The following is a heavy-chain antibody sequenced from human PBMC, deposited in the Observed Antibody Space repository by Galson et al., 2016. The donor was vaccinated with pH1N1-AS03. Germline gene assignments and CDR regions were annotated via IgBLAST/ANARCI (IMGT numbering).Heavy chain of an antibody. V-gene: IGHV3-23*01. CDR1: GFTFSNYA. CDR2: IRNGGGTT. J-gene: IGHJ4*02. D-gene: IGHD3-9*01. Sequence: SLRLSCAASGFTFSNYAMSWVRQAPGKGPEWVSAIRNGGGTTWYADSVKGRFTISRDDSKNTLNLQLNSLRVGDTALYYCAKVTRERSIDMDFEHWGQGTPVTVSP. CDR3: AKVTRERSIDMDFEH.